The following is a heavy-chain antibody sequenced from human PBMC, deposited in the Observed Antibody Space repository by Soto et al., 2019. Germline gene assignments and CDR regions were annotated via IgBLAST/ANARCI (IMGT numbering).Heavy chain of an antibody. D-gene: IGHD6-19*01. V-gene: IGHV4-59*01. Sequence: PSDTLSLTCTVSGGSISSYYWSWIRQPPGKGLEWIGYIHYSGSTNYNPSLKSRVTISVDTSKNQFSLKLSSVTAADTAVYYCARGRGWRANLDYWGQGTLVTVS. CDR2: IHYSGST. CDR1: GGSISSYY. J-gene: IGHJ4*02. CDR3: ARGRGWRANLDY.